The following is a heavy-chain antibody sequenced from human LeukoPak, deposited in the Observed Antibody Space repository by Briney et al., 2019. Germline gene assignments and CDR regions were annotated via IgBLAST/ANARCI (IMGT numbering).Heavy chain of an antibody. CDR1: GGSISSYY. J-gene: IGHJ4*02. V-gene: IGHV4-59*01. CDR3: ASSVAGTGVYYFDY. CDR2: IYYSGST. Sequence: SETLSLTCTVSGGSISSYYWSWIRQPPGKGLEWIGYIYYSGSTNYNPSLKSRVTISVDTSKNQFSLKLSSVTAADTAVYYCASSVAGTGVYYFDYWGRGTLVTVSS. D-gene: IGHD6-19*01.